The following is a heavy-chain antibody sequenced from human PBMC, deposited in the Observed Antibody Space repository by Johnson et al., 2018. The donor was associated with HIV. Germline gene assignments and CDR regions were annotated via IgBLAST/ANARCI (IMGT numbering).Heavy chain of an antibody. V-gene: IGHV3-30*18. CDR3: AKGGYSGCSVCAFDI. CDR2: ISYDGSHK. CDR1: GFTFRSYG. Sequence: QMQLVESGGGVVQPGRSLRLSCAASGFTFRSYGMHWVRQATGKGLEWVAVISYDGSHKYYGDSVKGRFTISRDSSKNTVYLQMNSLTTEDTAMYYCAKGGYSGCSVCAFDIWGQGPMVNVSS. J-gene: IGHJ3*02. D-gene: IGHD6-19*01.